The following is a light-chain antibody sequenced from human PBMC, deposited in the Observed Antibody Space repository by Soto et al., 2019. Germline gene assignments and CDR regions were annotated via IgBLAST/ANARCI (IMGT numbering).Light chain of an antibody. CDR1: QYVTTN. CDR2: GAS. Sequence: EIVMTQSPATLSVSPGERATLSCRASQYVTTNLAWYQQKPGQAPRLLIYGASTRATAVPARFSGSGSGTEFTLTISSLQSEDVALYFCQQYNLWPLTFGGGTKVEIK. CDR3: QQYNLWPLT. V-gene: IGKV3-15*01. J-gene: IGKJ4*01.